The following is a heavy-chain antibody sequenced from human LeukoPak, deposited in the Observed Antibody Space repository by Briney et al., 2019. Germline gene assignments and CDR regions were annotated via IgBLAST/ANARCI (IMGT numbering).Heavy chain of an antibody. CDR2: IYHSGST. CDR1: GVSISSGGFS. J-gene: IGHJ6*02. Sequence: PSQTLSLTCAVSGVSISSGGFSWNWIRQPPGKGLEWIGYIYHSGSTFYNPSLKSRVTISVDKSKNQFSLKLSSVTAADTAVYYCTRASQGNYYYGMNVWGRGTTVTVSS. D-gene: IGHD3-10*01. V-gene: IGHV4-30-2*01. CDR3: TRASQGNYYYGMNV.